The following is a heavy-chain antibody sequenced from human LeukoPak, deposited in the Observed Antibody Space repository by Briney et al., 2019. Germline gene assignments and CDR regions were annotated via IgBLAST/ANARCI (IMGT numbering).Heavy chain of an antibody. D-gene: IGHD2-21*01. Sequence: SETLSLTCTVSDGSISSYYWSWIRQPPGKGLEWIGYIYYSGSTNYNPSLKSRVTISVDTSKKQFSLKLSSVTAADTAVYYCARGVWSLDYWGQGTLVTVSS. CDR2: IYYSGST. J-gene: IGHJ4*02. CDR3: ARGVWSLDY. CDR1: DGSISSYY. V-gene: IGHV4-59*01.